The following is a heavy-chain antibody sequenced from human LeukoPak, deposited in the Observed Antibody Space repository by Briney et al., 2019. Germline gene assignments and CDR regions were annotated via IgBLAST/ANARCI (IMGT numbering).Heavy chain of an antibody. J-gene: IGHJ4*02. Sequence: GASVKVSCKASGGTFSSYAISWVRQAPGQGLEWMGGIILIFGTANYAQKFQGRVTITADESTSTAYMELSSLRSEDTAVYYCARDGSAIIVGARYYFDYWGQGTLVTVSS. D-gene: IGHD1-26*01. CDR3: ARDGSAIIVGARYYFDY. V-gene: IGHV1-69*13. CDR2: IILIFGTA. CDR1: GGTFSSYA.